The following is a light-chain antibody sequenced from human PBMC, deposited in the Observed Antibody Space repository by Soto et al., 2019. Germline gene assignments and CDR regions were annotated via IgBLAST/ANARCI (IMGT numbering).Light chain of an antibody. CDR1: SGHSSYA. CDR3: QTWGSGIHGV. CDR2: LNSDGTH. J-gene: IGLJ3*02. V-gene: IGLV4-69*01. Sequence: QLVLTQSPSASASLGASVKLTCTLSSGHSSYAIAWHQQQPEKGPRYLMKLNSDGTHSKGDGIPDRFSGSSSGAERYLTICSLQSEDEPDYYCQTWGSGIHGVFGGGTKLTVL.